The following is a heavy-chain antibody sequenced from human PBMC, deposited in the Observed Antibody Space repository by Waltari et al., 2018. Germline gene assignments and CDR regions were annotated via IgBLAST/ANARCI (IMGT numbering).Heavy chain of an antibody. CDR2: IYTSGST. CDR1: GGSISSGSYY. V-gene: IGHV4-61*02. J-gene: IGHJ6*02. Sequence: QVQLQESGPGLVKPSQTLSLTCTVSGGSISSGSYYWSWIRQPAGKGLEWIGRIYTSGSTNYNPSLKSRVTISVDTSKNQFSLKLSSVTAADTAVYYCARDRTGYDFWSGYYPAYYYGMDVWGQGTTVTVSS. CDR3: ARDRTGYDFWSGYYPAYYYGMDV. D-gene: IGHD3-3*01.